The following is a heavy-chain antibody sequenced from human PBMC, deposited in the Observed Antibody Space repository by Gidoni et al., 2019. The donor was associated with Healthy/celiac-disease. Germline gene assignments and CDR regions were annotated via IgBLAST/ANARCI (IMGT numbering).Heavy chain of an antibody. CDR1: GGAISSSSYY. Sequence: QLQLQESGPGLGKPSETLSLTCTGSGGAISSSSYYWGWIRQPPGKGLEWIGSIYYSGSTYYNPSLKSRVTISVDTSKNQSSLKLSSVTAADTAVYYCARRDGDYDLDYWGQGTLVTVSS. CDR2: IYYSGST. J-gene: IGHJ4*02. CDR3: ARRDGDYDLDY. D-gene: IGHD4-17*01. V-gene: IGHV4-39*01.